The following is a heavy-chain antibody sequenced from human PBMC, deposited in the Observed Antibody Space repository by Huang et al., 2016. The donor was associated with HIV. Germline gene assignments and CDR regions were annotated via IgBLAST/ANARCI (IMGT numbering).Heavy chain of an antibody. CDR2: FAPEHGET. CDR1: GYTLTELS. D-gene: IGHD2-21*01. J-gene: IGHJ3*02. Sequence: QLVQSGAEVKKPGASVKVSCKVSGYTLTELSIHLVRQAPGKGLAWMGGFAPEHGETIYAQNFQGRVTMTEDTSTDTAYMELHSLRPEDTAVYYCAAGYDTYYDIWGQGTMVIASS. CDR3: AAGYDTYYDI. V-gene: IGHV1-24*01.